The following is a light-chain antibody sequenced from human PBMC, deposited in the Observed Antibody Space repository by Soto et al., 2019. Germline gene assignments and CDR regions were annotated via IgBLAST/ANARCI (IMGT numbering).Light chain of an antibody. CDR1: QPVSSNF. J-gene: IGKJ5*01. CDR3: QQYANSPIT. CDR2: GVS. V-gene: IGKV3-20*01. Sequence: LLTQSPGTLSLSPGESAALSCRASQPVSSNFLAWYQQKPGQAPRLLIYGVSSRASGIPDRFFGSGSGTDFTLTINRLEPEDFAVYYCQQYANSPITFGQGTLLEI.